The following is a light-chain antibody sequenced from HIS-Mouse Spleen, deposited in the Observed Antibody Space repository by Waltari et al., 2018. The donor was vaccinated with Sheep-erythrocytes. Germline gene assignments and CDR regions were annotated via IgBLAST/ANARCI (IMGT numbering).Light chain of an antibody. V-gene: IGLV2-11*01. CDR3: CSYAGSYTFWV. J-gene: IGLJ3*02. Sequence: QSALTQPRSVSGSPGQSVTISCTGTSSHVGGYNYVSWYQQPPGKAPKLMIYDVSKRPSGVPDRFSGSKSGNTASLTISGLQAEDEADYYRCSYAGSYTFWVFGGGTKLTVL. CDR2: DVS. CDR1: SSHVGGYNY.